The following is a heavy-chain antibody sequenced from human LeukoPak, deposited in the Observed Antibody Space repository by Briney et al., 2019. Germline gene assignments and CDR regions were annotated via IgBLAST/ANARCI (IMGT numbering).Heavy chain of an antibody. Sequence: PRGSLRLSCTASGFIFSDAWMTWVRQAPGQGPEWVGRIKSKASGGTTDYASPVKGRFTISRDDSENTLYLQMNSLRTDDTAVYYCSKDLPHTRAWALKYWGQGALVTVSS. J-gene: IGHJ4*02. V-gene: IGHV3-15*01. D-gene: IGHD2-2*01. CDR1: GFIFSDAW. CDR2: IKSKASGGTT. CDR3: SKDLPHTRAWALKY.